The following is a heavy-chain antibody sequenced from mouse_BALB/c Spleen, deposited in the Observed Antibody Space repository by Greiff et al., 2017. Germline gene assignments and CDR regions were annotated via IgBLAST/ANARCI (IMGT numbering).Heavy chain of an antibody. Sequence: QVQLKESAAELTRPGASVKMSCKASGYTFTSYTMHWVNQRPGQGLEWIGYINPSSGYTEYNQKFKDKTTLTADKSSSTAYMQLSSLTSEDSAVYYCARECLLPRSYAMDYWGQGTSVTVSS. CDR2: INPSSGYT. CDR1: GYTFTSYT. J-gene: IGHJ4*01. D-gene: IGHD1-1*01. CDR3: ARECLLPRSYAMDY. V-gene: IGHV1-4*02.